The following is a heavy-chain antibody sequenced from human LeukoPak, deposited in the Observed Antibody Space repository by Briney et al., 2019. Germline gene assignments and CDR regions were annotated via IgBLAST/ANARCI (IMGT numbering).Heavy chain of an antibody. CDR3: AKRSDGYSGFNY. D-gene: IGHD5-18*01. CDR1: GFTFPSYA. J-gene: IGHJ4*02. V-gene: IGHV3-23*01. Sequence: PGGSLRLSCAASGFTFPSYAMSWVRQAPGKGLNWVSAISDSGGSTYYADSVKGRFTTSRDNSKNTLHLQMNSLRAEDTAVYYCAKRSDGYSGFNYWGQGTLVTLSS. CDR2: ISDSGGST.